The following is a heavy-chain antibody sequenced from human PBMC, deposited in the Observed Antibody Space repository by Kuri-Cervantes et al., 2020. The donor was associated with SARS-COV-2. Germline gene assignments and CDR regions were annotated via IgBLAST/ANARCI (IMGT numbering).Heavy chain of an antibody. CDR3: ARDISAGYSSSWYPYYFDY. J-gene: IGHJ4*02. V-gene: IGHV4-39*07. CDR1: GVSISSISYY. Sequence: SETLSLTCTVSGVSISSISYYWGWIRQPPGKGLEWIGSIYYSGSTYYNPSLKSRVTISVDKSTTQSSLKLSSVTAADTAVYYCARDISAGYSSSWYPYYFDYWGQGTLVTVSS. D-gene: IGHD6-13*01. CDR2: IYYSGST.